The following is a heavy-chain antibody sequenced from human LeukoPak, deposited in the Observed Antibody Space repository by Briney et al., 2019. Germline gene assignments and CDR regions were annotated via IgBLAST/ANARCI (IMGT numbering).Heavy chain of an antibody. V-gene: IGHV3-21*01. CDR1: GLTFSGYS. J-gene: IGHJ4*02. CDR2: ISSSSSYI. CDR3: ARESPARYCSSTSCYGIDY. D-gene: IGHD2-2*01. Sequence: GGSLRRSCAASGLTFSGYSMNWGRQAPGKGLEWVSSISSSSSYIYYADSVKGRFTISRDNAKNSLYLQMNSLRAEDTAVYYCARESPARYCSSTSCYGIDYWGQGTLVTVSS.